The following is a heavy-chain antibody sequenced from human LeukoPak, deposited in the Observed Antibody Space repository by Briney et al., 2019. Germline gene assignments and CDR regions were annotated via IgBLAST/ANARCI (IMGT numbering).Heavy chain of an antibody. J-gene: IGHJ4*02. V-gene: IGHV3-48*04. CDR3: ARAGVLVVPAANDY. CDR1: GFTFSSYS. D-gene: IGHD2-2*01. Sequence: GGSLRLSCAASGFTFSSYSMNWVRQAPGKGLEWVSYISSSSSTIYYADSVKGRFTISRDNAKNSLYLQLSSLRAEDTAVYYCARAGVLVVPAANDYGGQGTLVTVSS. CDR2: ISSSSSTI.